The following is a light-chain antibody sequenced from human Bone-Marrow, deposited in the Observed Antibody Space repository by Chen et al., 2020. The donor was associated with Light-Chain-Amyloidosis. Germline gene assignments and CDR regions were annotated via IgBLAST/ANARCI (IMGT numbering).Light chain of an antibody. V-gene: IGLV1-47*01. CDR3: AAWDGSLSGEV. Sequence: SVLTQPPSASVAPMQRVTCSCSAASSNFGINYVYWYQHFPGAAPNLLIYRNNQRPAGVLDRFSATKAGTSAFLAISGLGSEEEADYYCAAWDGSLSGEVFGTGTKVTVL. J-gene: IGLJ1*01. CDR2: RNN. CDR1: SSNFGINY.